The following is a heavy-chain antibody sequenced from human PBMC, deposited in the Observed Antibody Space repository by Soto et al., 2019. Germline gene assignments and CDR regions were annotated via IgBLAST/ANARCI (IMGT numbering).Heavy chain of an antibody. CDR1: GFTFIHAW. CDR2: IKATADGGAT. J-gene: IGHJ4*02. V-gene: IGHV3-15*01. Sequence: EVQLVESGGGLLKPGGSLRLSCGASGFTFIHAWMSWVRQAPGKGLERVGRIKATADGGATDYAAPVKGRFTISREDSKNALYLQMNSLKSSVSAVYYCASEGQLRYFDPGNWGQGTLVTVSS. D-gene: IGHD3-9*01. CDR3: ASEGQLRYFDPGN.